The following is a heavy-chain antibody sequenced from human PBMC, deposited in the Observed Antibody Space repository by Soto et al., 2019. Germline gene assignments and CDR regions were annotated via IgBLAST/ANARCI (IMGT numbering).Heavy chain of an antibody. Sequence: QVPLVESGGGVVQPGRSLRLSCAASGFTFSDYAVHWVRQAPGKGLEWVAVISYDGGYKYYADSVKARFTISRDNSNNTLYLHMNSLRTEDTAVYFCARRGGHEGFSIDYWGQGTPVSVSS. J-gene: IGHJ4*02. CDR2: ISYDGGYK. CDR3: ARRGGHEGFSIDY. CDR1: GFTFSDYA. V-gene: IGHV3-30-3*01. D-gene: IGHD3-10*01.